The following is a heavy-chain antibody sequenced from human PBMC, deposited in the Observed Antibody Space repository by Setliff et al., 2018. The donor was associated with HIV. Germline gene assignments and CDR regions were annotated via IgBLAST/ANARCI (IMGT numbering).Heavy chain of an antibody. J-gene: IGHJ4*02. CDR2: VHYSGNT. D-gene: IGHD2-15*01. CDR1: GVSMTNNY. V-gene: IGHV4-59*01. CDR3: ASEKVAWTVSDSFFEF. Sequence: PSETLSLTCTVSGVSMTNNYWTWIRQSPGKGLEWIGYVHYSGNTRYNPSLKSRVTISVDTSKNKFSLKLSSVTAADTAVYYCASEKVAWTVSDSFFEFWGQGGPVTV.